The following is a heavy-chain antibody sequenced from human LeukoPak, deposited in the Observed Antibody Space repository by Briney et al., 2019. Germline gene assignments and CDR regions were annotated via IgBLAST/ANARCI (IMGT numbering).Heavy chain of an antibody. Sequence: PGGSLRLSCAASGFTFSSYWMHWVRQAPGKGLVWVSRISIDGTTTKYAGSVRGRFTISRDNPKNTLYLQMNSLRAEDTAVYYCARAKEDYDYWSAYSEGQYYYMDVWGKGTTVTVSS. CDR1: GFTFSSYW. CDR2: ISIDGTTT. V-gene: IGHV3-74*03. D-gene: IGHD3-3*01. J-gene: IGHJ6*03. CDR3: ARAKEDYDYWSAYSEGQYYYMDV.